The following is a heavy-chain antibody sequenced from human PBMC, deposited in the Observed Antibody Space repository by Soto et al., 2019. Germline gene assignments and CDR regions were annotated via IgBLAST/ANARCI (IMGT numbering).Heavy chain of an antibody. CDR3: ARDGTYYYDSSGSLDV. D-gene: IGHD3-22*01. CDR1: GFTFSSYG. J-gene: IGHJ6*02. CDR2: IWYDGSNK. Sequence: TGGSLRLSCAASGFTFSSYGMHWVRQAPGKGLEWVAVIWYDGSNKYYADSVKGRFTISRDNSKNTLYLQMNSLRAEDTAVYYCARDGTYYYDSSGSLDVWGQGTTVTVSS. V-gene: IGHV3-33*01.